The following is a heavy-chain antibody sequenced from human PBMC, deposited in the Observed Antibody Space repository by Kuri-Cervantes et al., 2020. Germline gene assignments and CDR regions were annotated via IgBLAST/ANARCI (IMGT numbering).Heavy chain of an antibody. V-gene: IGHV3-33*08. CDR1: GFTFSSYG. D-gene: IGHD6-19*01. CDR2: IWYDGSNK. Sequence: GGSLRLSCAASGFTFSSYGMHWVRQAPGKGLEWVAVIWYDGSNKYYADSVEGRFTISRDNSKNTLYLQMSSLRVEDTAVYYCVRVSPLSSGWGGYFDYWGQGTQVTVSS. J-gene: IGHJ4*02. CDR3: VRVSPLSSGWGGYFDY.